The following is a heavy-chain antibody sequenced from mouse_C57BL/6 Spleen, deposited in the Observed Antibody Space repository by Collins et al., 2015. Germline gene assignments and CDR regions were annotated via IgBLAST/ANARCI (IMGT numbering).Heavy chain of an antibody. D-gene: IGHD1-1*01. V-gene: IGHV9-3*01. J-gene: IGHJ4*01. CDR3: ARDYGSSPFAMDY. Sequence: QIQLVQSGPELKKPGETVKISCKASGYTFRTYGMSWVKQAPGKGLKWMGWINTYSGVPTYADDFKGRFAFSLETSVSTAYLQINNLNHEDTATYFCARDYGSSPFAMDYWGQGTSVTASS. CDR2: INTYSGVP. CDR1: GYTFRTYG.